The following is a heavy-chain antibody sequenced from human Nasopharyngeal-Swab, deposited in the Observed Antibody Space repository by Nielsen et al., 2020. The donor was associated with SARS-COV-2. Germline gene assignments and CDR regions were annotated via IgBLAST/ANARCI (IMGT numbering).Heavy chain of an antibody. D-gene: IGHD3-10*01. CDR2: ISTSTATI. CDR1: GLGFSNYE. J-gene: IGHJ4*02. CDR3: ARDGYYYGSGIDY. V-gene: IGHV3-48*03. Sequence: GGSLRLSCAASGLGFSNYEMNWVRQAPGKGLEWISYISTSTATIYYADSVKGRFTISRDNAKKTLYLQMNSLRAEDTAVYHCARDGYYYGSGIDYWGQGTLVTVSS.